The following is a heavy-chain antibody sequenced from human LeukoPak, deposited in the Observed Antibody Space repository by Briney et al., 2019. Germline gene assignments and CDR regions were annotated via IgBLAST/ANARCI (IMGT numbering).Heavy chain of an antibody. V-gene: IGHV3-7*01. J-gene: IGHJ4*02. Sequence: GGSLRLSCAASGLTFSSYWMSWVRQAPGKGLEWVANIKQDGIERYYVDSVKGRFTISRDNAKNSLYLQMNSLRAEDTAVYYCARRRCTSTSCFADYWGQGTLVTVSS. CDR1: GLTFSSYW. D-gene: IGHD2-2*01. CDR2: IKQDGIER. CDR3: ARRRCTSTSCFADY.